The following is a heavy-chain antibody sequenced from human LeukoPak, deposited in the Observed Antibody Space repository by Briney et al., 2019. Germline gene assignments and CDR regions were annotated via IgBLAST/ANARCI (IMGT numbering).Heavy chain of an antibody. V-gene: IGHV3-48*03. Sequence: GGSLRLTVAATGCTFSSYEMNWVRQAPGKGLEGVSYISRSVSTIYYADTVRGRFTISRDNAKNSLYLQMNSLRAEDTAVYYCARESGSAGDFDYWGQGALVTVSS. D-gene: IGHD1-26*01. J-gene: IGHJ4*02. CDR3: ARESGSAGDFDY. CDR1: GCTFSSYE. CDR2: ISRSVSTI.